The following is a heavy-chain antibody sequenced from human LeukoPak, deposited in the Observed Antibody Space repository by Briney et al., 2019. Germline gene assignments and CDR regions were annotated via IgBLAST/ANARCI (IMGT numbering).Heavy chain of an antibody. CDR3: ARGRRTGTAFLDY. Sequence: ASVEVSCKASGYTFTGYYMHWVRQAPGQGLEWMGWINPNGGGTNYAQKFQGRVTMTRDTSISTAYMELSRLRSDDTAVYYCARGRRTGTAFLDYWGQGTLVTVSS. J-gene: IGHJ4*02. CDR1: GYTFTGYY. CDR2: INPNGGGT. V-gene: IGHV1-2*02. D-gene: IGHD1-1*01.